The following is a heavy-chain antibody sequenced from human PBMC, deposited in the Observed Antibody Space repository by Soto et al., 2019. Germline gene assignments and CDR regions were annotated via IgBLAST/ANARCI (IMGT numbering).Heavy chain of an antibody. CDR3: ATGTVGAMDY. Sequence: PGGSLRLSCAASGFTFSDHYMEWVHQAPGKGLEWVGRTRNKVDSYTTEYAASVRGRFTISRDDSKTSLYLQMNSLKTEDTALYYCATGTVGAMDYWGQGTLVTVSS. J-gene: IGHJ4*02. CDR1: GFTFSDHY. CDR2: TRNKVDSYTT. D-gene: IGHD1-26*01. V-gene: IGHV3-72*01.